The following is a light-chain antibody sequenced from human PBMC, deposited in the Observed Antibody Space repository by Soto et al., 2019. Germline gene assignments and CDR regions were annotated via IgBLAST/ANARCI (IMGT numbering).Light chain of an antibody. J-gene: IGKJ1*01. CDR3: QQYNTWLWT. Sequence: EVVMTQSPATLSVSPGERVTLSCRASQSINAHLAWYQQKPAQAPRLLIHGASTRATGIPARFSGSGFGTESILTISSLQSEDFAVYYCQQYNTWLWTFGQVTNVEIQ. CDR2: GAS. CDR1: QSINAH. V-gene: IGKV3-15*01.